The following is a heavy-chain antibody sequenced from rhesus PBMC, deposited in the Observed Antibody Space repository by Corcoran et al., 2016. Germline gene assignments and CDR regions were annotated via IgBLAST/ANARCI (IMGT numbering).Heavy chain of an antibody. J-gene: IGHJ6*01. CDR2: VDGADSTT. V-gene: IGHV3-14*01. CDR3: ADIYGLDS. Sequence: EVQLVQSGGGLAKPGGSLRLSGRVAGFTLGANWMHWVRQAPGKGLEWISAVDGADSTTYYADSVRGRFTASRENAKNTLYLQADSLRVEDTAVYYCADIYGLDSWGQGVVVTVSS. CDR1: GFTLGANW.